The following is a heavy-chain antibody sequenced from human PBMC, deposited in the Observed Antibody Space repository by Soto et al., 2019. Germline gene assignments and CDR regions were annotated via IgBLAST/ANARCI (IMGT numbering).Heavy chain of an antibody. Sequence: PGESLKISCKGSVYSFTSYCIGWVRQMPGKGLEWMWIIYPGDSDTRYSPSFQGQVTISADKSISTAYLKRSSLKASDTAMYYCARHTEDGIAARVGPAAADYYYYDMDVWGQGTTVTVSS. J-gene: IGHJ6*02. CDR1: VYSFTSYC. D-gene: IGHD6-6*01. CDR3: ARHTEDGIAARVGPAAADYYYYDMDV. V-gene: IGHV5-51*01. CDR2: IYPGDSDT.